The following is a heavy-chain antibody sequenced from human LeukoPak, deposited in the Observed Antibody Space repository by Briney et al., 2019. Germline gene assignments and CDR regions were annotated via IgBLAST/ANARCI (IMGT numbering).Heavy chain of an antibody. V-gene: IGHV4-34*01. CDR1: GGSFSGYY. J-gene: IGHJ5*02. CDR3: AREFLYGPHQETSFPTKSGLISNWFDP. D-gene: IGHD3-10*01. CDR2: INHSGST. Sequence: SETLSLTCAVYGGSFSGYYWSWIRQPPGKGLEWIGEINHSGSTNYNPSLKSRVTISVDTSKNQFSLKLSSVTAADTAVYYCAREFLYGPHQETSFPTKSGLISNWFDPWGQGTLVTVSS.